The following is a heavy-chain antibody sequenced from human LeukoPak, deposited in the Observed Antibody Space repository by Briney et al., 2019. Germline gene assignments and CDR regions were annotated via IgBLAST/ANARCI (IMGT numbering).Heavy chain of an antibody. CDR3: ARDYSPVNSGGWWQYYYYYYGMDV. CDR2: IGAYNGNT. D-gene: IGHD6-19*01. J-gene: IGHJ6*02. Sequence: GASVKVSCKASGYTFTSYGISWVRQAPGQGLEWMGWIGAYNGNTNYAQKLQGRVTMTTDTSTSTAYMELRSLRSDDTAVYYCARDYSPVNSGGWWQYYYYYYGMDVWGQGTTVTVSS. V-gene: IGHV1-18*01. CDR1: GYTFTSYG.